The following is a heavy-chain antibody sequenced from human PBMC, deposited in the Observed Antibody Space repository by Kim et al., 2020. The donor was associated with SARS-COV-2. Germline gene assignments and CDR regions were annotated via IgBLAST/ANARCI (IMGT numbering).Heavy chain of an antibody. V-gene: IGHV3-9*01. D-gene: IGHD1-26*01. CDR2: ISWNSGSI. J-gene: IGHJ4*02. CDR1: GFTFGDYA. CDR3: AKETLNWELLGRHYFDY. Sequence: GGSLRLSCAASGFTFGDYAMHWVRQAPGKGLEWVSGISWNSGSIGYADSVKGRFTISRDNAKNSLYLQMNSLRAEDTALYYCAKETLNWELLGRHYFDYWGQGTLVTVSS.